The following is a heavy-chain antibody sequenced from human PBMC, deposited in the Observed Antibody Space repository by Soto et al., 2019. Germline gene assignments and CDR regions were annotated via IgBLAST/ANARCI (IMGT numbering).Heavy chain of an antibody. D-gene: IGHD3-10*01. Sequence: QLQLQESGPGLVKPSETLSLTCTVSGGSISSSSYYWGWIRQPPGKGLEWIGSIYYSGSTYYNPSLKSRVTISVDTSKNQFSLKLSSVTAADTAVYYCARRQYGSGSYRFDYWGPGTLVTVSS. CDR3: ARRQYGSGSYRFDY. J-gene: IGHJ4*02. V-gene: IGHV4-39*01. CDR1: GGSISSSSYY. CDR2: IYYSGST.